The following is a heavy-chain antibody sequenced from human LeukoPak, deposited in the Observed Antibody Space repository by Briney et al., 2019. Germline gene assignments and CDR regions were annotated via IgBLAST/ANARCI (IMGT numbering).Heavy chain of an antibody. J-gene: IGHJ4*02. CDR2: IWYDGSNK. D-gene: IGHD3-3*01. CDR3: AKKYFDFWNNYYFFDY. V-gene: IGHV3-33*06. CDR1: GFTFSIYR. Sequence: GRSLRLSCVASGFTFSIYRMHWVRQAPGKGLEWVAVIWYDGSNKNYADSVKGRFTISRDNSKNTLYLEMNSLRAEDTAVYYCAKKYFDFWNNYYFFDYWGQGTLVTVSS.